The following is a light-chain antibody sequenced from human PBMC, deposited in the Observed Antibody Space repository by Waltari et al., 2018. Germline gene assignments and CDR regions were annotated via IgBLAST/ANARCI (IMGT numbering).Light chain of an antibody. V-gene: IGKV1-8*01. CDR1: QGLNSY. CDR2: ATS. J-gene: IGKJ1*01. CDR3: QQYYSYPRT. Sequence: IQMPQSPSTLSASVGDRVPFTCRASQGLNSYLSWNKQKPGKAPKLLIYATSTVQNGVPSRFSGSGSGTDFTLTISCLQSEDFATYYCQQYYSYPRTFGQGTKVEIK.